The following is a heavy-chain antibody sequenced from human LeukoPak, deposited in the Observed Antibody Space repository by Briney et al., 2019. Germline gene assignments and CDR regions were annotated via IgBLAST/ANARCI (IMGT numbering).Heavy chain of an antibody. J-gene: IGHJ5*02. Sequence: GASVKVSCKASGGTFSSYAISWVRQAPGQGLEWMGGIIPIFGTAHYAQKFQGRVTITADESTSTAYMELSSLRSEDTAVYYCARDQGIAVAGTWGSYNWFDPWGQGTLVTVSS. V-gene: IGHV1-69*13. D-gene: IGHD6-19*01. CDR2: IIPIFGTA. CDR3: ARDQGIAVAGTWGSYNWFDP. CDR1: GGTFSSYA.